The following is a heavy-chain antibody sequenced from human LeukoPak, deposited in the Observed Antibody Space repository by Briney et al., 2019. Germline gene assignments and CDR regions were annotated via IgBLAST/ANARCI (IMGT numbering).Heavy chain of an antibody. V-gene: IGHV1-2*02. CDR3: AREMTAYSKSDY. CDR1: GYTFTGYY. D-gene: IGHD5-18*01. CDR2: INPNSGGT. Sequence: GESLKVSCKASGYTFTGYYMHWVRQAPGQGLEWMGWINPNSGGTNYAQKFQGRVTMTRDTSISTAYMELSRLRSDDTAVYYCAREMTAYSKSDYWGQGTLVTVSS. J-gene: IGHJ4*02.